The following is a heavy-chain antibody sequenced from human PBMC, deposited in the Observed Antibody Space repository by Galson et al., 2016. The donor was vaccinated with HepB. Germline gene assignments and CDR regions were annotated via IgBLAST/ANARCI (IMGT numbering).Heavy chain of an antibody. V-gene: IGHV3-30*18. J-gene: IGHJ6*02. D-gene: IGHD3-10*01. CDR3: AKDPSYGSGSSSSYGMDV. CDR2: ISEDENNK. Sequence: SLRLSCAASGFISSDYGMHWVRQAPGKGLEWVALISEDENNKYYVDSVKGRFTISRDNSKNTLYLQMNSLRTEDTAVYYCAKDPSYGSGSSSSYGMDVWGQGTTVTVSS. CDR1: GFISSDYG.